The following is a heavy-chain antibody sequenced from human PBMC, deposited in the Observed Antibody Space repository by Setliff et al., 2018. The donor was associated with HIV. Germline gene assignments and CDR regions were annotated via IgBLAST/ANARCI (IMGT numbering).Heavy chain of an antibody. V-gene: IGHV1-3*01. J-gene: IGHJ5*02. D-gene: IGHD6-19*01. Sequence: ASVKVSCKASGYTFTNSGVHWMRQAPGQRPEWMGCINGGNGKTEYSWRFESRVTITRDTFARTDYMELSSLKSEDTAVYYCAREGQWLAWGQGTLVTVSS. CDR1: GYTFTNSG. CDR3: AREGQWLA. CDR2: INGGNGKT.